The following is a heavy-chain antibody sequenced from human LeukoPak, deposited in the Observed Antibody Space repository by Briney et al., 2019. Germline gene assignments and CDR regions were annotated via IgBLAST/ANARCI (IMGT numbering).Heavy chain of an antibody. J-gene: IGHJ4*02. Sequence: GGSLRLSCAASGFTFSNDWMHWVRQAPGKGLVWVSRINTDGSTTTYADSVKGRFTISRDNAKNTLYLQMKSLRAEDTAVDYCERGRGGSNHYWGRETLVTVSS. CDR3: ERGRGGSNHY. CDR1: GFTFSNDW. CDR2: INTDGSTT. V-gene: IGHV3-74*01. D-gene: IGHD1-26*01.